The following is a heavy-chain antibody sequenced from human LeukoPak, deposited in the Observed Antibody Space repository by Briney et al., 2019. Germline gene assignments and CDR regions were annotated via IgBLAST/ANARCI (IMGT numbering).Heavy chain of an antibody. J-gene: IGHJ4*02. D-gene: IGHD1-26*01. V-gene: IGHV4-39*01. CDR2: IYYSGST. Sequence: SETLSLTCTVSGGSISSSSYYWGWLRQPPGKGLEWIGSIYYSGSTYYNPSLKSRVTISVDTSKNQFSLKLSSVTAADTAVYYCARLLTGGATAKGSDYWGQGTLVTVSS. CDR3: ARLLTGGATAKGSDY. CDR1: GGSISSSSYY.